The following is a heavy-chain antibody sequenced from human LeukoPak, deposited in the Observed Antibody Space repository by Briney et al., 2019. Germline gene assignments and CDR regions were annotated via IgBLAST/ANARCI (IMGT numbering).Heavy chain of an antibody. CDR3: AKDLGVLRFLEWSMGY. CDR1: GFTFSSYG. D-gene: IGHD3-3*01. J-gene: IGHJ4*02. Sequence: GGSLRLSFAASGFTFSSYGMHWVRQAPGKGLEWVAFIRYDGSNKYYADSVKGRFTISRDNSKNTLYLQMNSLRAEDTAVYYCAKDLGVLRFLEWSMGYWGQGTLVTVSS. V-gene: IGHV3-30*02. CDR2: IRYDGSNK.